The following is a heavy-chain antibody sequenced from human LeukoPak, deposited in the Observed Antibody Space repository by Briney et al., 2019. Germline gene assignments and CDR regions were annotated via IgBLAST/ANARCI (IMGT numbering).Heavy chain of an antibody. CDR3: AKPFGFLEWLYGGYFDS. Sequence: RAGGSLRLSCAASGFTFSNYWMTWVRQAPGKGLEWVSAVSSDGINTYYTDSLKGRFTISRDNSKNTVFLQMHSLTAEDTAVYYCAKPFGFLEWLYGGYFDSWGQGTLATVSS. CDR2: VSSDGINT. D-gene: IGHD3-3*01. V-gene: IGHV3-23*01. CDR1: GFTFSNYW. J-gene: IGHJ4*02.